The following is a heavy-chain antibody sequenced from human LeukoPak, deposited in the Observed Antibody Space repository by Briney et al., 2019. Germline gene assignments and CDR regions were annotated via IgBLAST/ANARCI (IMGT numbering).Heavy chain of an antibody. V-gene: IGHV1-2*02. D-gene: IGHD2-15*01. CDR2: INPNSGGT. CDR1: GYTFSGYY. CDR3: ARDELKRSFVDGVVGAATRYYAMDV. J-gene: IGHJ6*01. Sequence: ASVKVSCKASGYTFSGYYMHWVRQAPGQGLEWMGWINPNSGGTNYAQKFLGRVTVTRDTSISTAYMELSRLKSDDTAVYYCARDELKRSFVDGVVGAATRYYAMDVWGQGTTVTVSS.